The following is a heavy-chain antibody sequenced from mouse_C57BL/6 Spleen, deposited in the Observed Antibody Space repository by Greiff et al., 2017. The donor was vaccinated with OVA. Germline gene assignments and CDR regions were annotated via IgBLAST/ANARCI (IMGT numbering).Heavy chain of an antibody. CDR1: GYTFTSYW. V-gene: IGHV1-64*01. D-gene: IGHD2-1*01. CDR2: IHPNSGST. Sequence: QVQLQQPGAELVKPGASVKLSCKASGYTFTSYWMHWVKQRPGQGLEWIGMIHPNSGSTNYNEKFKSRATLTVDKSSSTAYMQLSSLTSEDSAVYCGALYYGSYFYWGQGTLVTVSA. CDR3: ALYYGSYFY. J-gene: IGHJ3*01.